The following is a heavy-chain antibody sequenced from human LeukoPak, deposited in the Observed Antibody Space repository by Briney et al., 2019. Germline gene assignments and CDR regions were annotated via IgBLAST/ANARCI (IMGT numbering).Heavy chain of an antibody. J-gene: IGHJ4*02. Sequence: SETLSLTCAVYGGSFSGYYWSWIRQPPGKGLEWIGEINHSGSTNYNPSLKSRVTLSIDTSKNQFSLKLSSVTAADTAVYYCARSILRYYYAASGYYPYFFDYWGQGMLVTVSS. CDR2: INHSGST. CDR1: GGSFSGYY. CDR3: ARSILRYYYAASGYYPYFFDY. D-gene: IGHD3-22*01. V-gene: IGHV4-34*01.